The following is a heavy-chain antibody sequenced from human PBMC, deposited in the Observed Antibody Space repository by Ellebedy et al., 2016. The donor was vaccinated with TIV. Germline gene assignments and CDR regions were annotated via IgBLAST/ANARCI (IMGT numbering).Heavy chain of an antibody. D-gene: IGHD4-17*01. CDR3: ARRASYGDYAVQVNPWFDP. CDR1: GFTFSSFT. J-gene: IGHJ5*02. Sequence: PGGSLRLSCAASGFTFSSFTMNWVRQAPGKGLEWVAKIRQEGDEIYYVESVKGRFTISRDNAKNSLFLQMNSLRVEDTAVYYCARRASYGDYAVQVNPWFDPWGQGTLVTVSS. V-gene: IGHV3-7*01. CDR2: IRQEGDEI.